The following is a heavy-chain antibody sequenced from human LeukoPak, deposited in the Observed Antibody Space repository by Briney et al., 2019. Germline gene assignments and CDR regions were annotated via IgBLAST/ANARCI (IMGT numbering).Heavy chain of an antibody. CDR1: GYTFTSYY. D-gene: IGHD2-15*01. V-gene: IGHV1-46*01. Sequence: ASVKVSCKASGYTFTSYYMHWMRQAPGQGLEWMGIINPSGGSTSYAQKFQGRVTMTRDTSTSTVYMELSSLRSEDTAVYYCARIGSYCSGGSCSYMDVWGKGTTVTISS. J-gene: IGHJ6*03. CDR2: INPSGGST. CDR3: ARIGSYCSGGSCSYMDV.